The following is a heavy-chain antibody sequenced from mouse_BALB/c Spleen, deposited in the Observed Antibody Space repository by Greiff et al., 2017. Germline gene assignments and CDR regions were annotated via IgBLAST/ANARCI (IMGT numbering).Heavy chain of an antibody. CDR2: INPSSGYT. J-gene: IGHJ4*01. D-gene: IGHD2-14*01. CDR3: ARWGYDRPYYAMDY. Sequence: QVQLQQSGAELARPGASVKMSCKASGYTFTSYTMHWVKQRPGQGLEWIGYINPSSGYTNYNQKFKDKATLTADKSSSTAYMQLSSLTSEDSAVYYCARWGYDRPYYAMDYWGQGTSVTVSS. CDR1: GYTFTSYT. V-gene: IGHV1-4*01.